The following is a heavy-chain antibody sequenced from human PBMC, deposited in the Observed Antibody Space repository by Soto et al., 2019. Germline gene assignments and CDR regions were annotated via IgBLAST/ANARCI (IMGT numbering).Heavy chain of an antibody. V-gene: IGHV2-70*11. J-gene: IGHJ4*02. CDR1: GFSLSTSGMC. CDR3: ARKNLHGRAEKNYFES. CDR2: IDWDDDK. D-gene: IGHD1-26*01. Sequence: SGPTLVNPTQTLTLPCTFSGFSLSTSGMCVSWIRQPPGKALEWLARIDWDDDKYYSTSLKTRLTISKDTSKNQVVLTITNMDPVDTATYYCARKNLHGRAEKNYFESWGEGTLVTV.